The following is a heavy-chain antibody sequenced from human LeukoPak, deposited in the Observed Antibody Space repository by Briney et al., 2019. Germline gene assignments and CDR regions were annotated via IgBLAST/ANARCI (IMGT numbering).Heavy chain of an antibody. D-gene: IGHD3-16*02. CDR3: ARDSRNYDYVWGSYRWSGSVY. V-gene: IGHV1-18*01. J-gene: IGHJ4*02. CDR2: ISAYNGNT. CDR1: GYTFTSYG. Sequence: ASVKVSCKASGYTFTSYGISWVRQAPGQGLEWMGWISAYNGNTNYAQKLQGRVTITADESTSTAYMELSSLRSEDTAVYYCARDSRNYDYVWGSYRWSGSVYWGQGTLVTVSS.